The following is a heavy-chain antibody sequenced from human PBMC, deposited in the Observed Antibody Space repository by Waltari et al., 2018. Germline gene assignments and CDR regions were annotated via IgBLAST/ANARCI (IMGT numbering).Heavy chain of an antibody. J-gene: IGHJ6*03. CDR2: IIPILVKA. V-gene: IGHV1-69*10. D-gene: IGHD1-26*01. CDR3: ARGEGWEPSEGSYYYYMDV. Sequence: QVQLVQSGAEVKKPGSSVKVSCKASGGTFSSYAISWVRQAPGQGLEWMGGIIPILVKANNEKKFKGRVTITAEKSTSTAYRELSSLRSEDTAVYYCARGEGWEPSEGSYYYYMDVWGKGTTVTVSS. CDR1: GGTFSSYA.